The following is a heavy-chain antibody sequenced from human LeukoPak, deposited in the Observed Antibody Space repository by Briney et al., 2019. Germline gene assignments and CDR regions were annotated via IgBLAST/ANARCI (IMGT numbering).Heavy chain of an antibody. J-gene: IGHJ3*02. CDR2: IYPGDSDT. CDR1: GYIFTTYW. CDR3: ARLYDYESLAFDI. V-gene: IGHV5-51*01. Sequence: GESLKISCKGSGYIFTTYWIGWVRQMPGKGLEWMGIIYPGDSDTRYSPSFQGQVTISADKSISTAYLQWSSLKASDTAMYYCARLYDYESLAFDIWGQGTMVTVSS. D-gene: IGHD4-17*01.